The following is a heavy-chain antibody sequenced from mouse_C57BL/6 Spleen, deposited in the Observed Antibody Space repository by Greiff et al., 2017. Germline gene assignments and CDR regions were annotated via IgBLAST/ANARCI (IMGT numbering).Heavy chain of an antibody. CDR3: ARHDRAYAMDY. D-gene: IGHD2-12*01. CDR1: GYTFTSYW. V-gene: IGHV1-64*01. Sequence: QVQLQQPGAELVKPGASVKLSCKASGYTFTSYWMHWVKQRPGQGLEWIGMIHPNSGSTNYNEKFKSKATLTVDKSSSTAYMQLRRLTSEESAVYYCARHDRAYAMDYWGQGTSVTGSS. CDR2: IHPNSGST. J-gene: IGHJ4*01.